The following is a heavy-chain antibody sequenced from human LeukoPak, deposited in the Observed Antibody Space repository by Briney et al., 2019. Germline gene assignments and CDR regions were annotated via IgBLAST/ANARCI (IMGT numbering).Heavy chain of an antibody. D-gene: IGHD2-15*01. CDR1: GGTFSSYA. V-gene: IGHV1-69*05. J-gene: IGHJ1*01. CDR3: ASGKDIVVVVAADKAAEYFQH. CDR2: IIPIFGTA. Sequence: SVKVSCKASGGTFSSYAISWVRQAPGQGLEWMGGIIPIFGTANYAQKLQGRVTITTDESTSTAYMELSSLRSEDTAVYYCASGKDIVVVVAADKAAEYFQHWGQGTLVTVSS.